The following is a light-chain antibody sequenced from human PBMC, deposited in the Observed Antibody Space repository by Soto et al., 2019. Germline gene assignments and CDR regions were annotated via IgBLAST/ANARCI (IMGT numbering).Light chain of an antibody. J-gene: IGKJ1*01. Sequence: EIVLTQSPATLSVSPGDSATLSCRASQSVGPNLVWYQQRFGQSPRLLIYHVSTRATGVPARFSGSGSGTEFTLTISSLQSEDFGIYYCQQYDYWWTFGQGTKVDIK. CDR1: QSVGPN. V-gene: IGKV3-15*01. CDR3: QQYDYWWT. CDR2: HVS.